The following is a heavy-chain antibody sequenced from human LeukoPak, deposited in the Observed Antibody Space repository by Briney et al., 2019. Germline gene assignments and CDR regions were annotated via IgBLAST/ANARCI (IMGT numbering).Heavy chain of an antibody. V-gene: IGHV3-66*01. J-gene: IGHJ6*02. CDR3: ARDRGWELPENYYYGMDV. CDR2: IYSGGST. D-gene: IGHD1-26*01. CDR1: GFTVSTNY. Sequence: GGSLRLSCAASGFTVSTNYISWVRQAPGKGLEWVSVIYSGGSTYYADSVKGRFTISRDNSKNTLYLQMNSLRAEDTAVYYCARDRGWELPENYYYGMDVWGQGTTVTVSS.